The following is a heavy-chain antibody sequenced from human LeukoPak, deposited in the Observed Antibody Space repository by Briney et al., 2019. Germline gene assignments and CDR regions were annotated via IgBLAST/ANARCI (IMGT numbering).Heavy chain of an antibody. CDR3: AVSISVCGLYSVVMPAY. Sequence: GASVKVSCKASGGTFTSYAISWVRQAPGQGLEWMGWMNSNSGNTGYAQKFQGRGTMTRNTSISTAYMELSSLRSEDTAVYYCAVSISVCGLYSVVMPAYWGQGTLVSVSS. D-gene: IGHD4-23*01. CDR2: MNSNSGNT. V-gene: IGHV1-8*02. CDR1: GGTFTSYA. J-gene: IGHJ4*02.